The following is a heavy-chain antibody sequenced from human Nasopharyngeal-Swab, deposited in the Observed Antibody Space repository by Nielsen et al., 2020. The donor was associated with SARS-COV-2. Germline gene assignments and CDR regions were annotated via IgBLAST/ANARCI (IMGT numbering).Heavy chain of an antibody. Sequence: ASVKVSCKASGYTFTGYYMHWVRQAPGQGLEWMGWINPNSGGTNYAQKFQGRVTMTRDTSISTAYMELSRPRSDDTAVYYCARENYYDSSGLDYWGQGTLVTVSS. CDR2: INPNSGGT. J-gene: IGHJ4*02. CDR3: ARENYYDSSGLDY. CDR1: GYTFTGYY. D-gene: IGHD3-22*01. V-gene: IGHV1-2*02.